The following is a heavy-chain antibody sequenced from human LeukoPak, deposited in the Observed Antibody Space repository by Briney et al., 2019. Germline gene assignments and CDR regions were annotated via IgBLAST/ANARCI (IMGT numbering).Heavy chain of an antibody. J-gene: IGHJ4*02. CDR3: AREPYGDYVFLDY. Sequence: ASVKVSCKASGYTFTSYAMHWVRQAPGQRLEWMGWISAYNGNTNYAQKLQGRVTMTTDASTSTAYMELRSLRSDDTAVYYCAREPYGDYVFLDYWGQGTLVTVSS. V-gene: IGHV1-18*01. CDR1: GYTFTSYA. D-gene: IGHD4-17*01. CDR2: ISAYNGNT.